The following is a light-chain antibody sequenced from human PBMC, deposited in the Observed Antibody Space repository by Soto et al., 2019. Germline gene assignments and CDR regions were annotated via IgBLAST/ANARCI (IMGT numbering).Light chain of an antibody. CDR1: SSDVGGYNY. Sequence: QSVLTQPASVSGSPGQSITISCTGTSSDVGGYNYVSWYQQYPGKAPKLMIYEVSNRPSGVSNRFSGSKSGNTASLTSSGLQAEDEADYYCSSYTSSCTLVVFGGGTKLTVL. CDR2: EVS. V-gene: IGLV2-14*01. CDR3: SSYTSSCTLVV. J-gene: IGLJ2*01.